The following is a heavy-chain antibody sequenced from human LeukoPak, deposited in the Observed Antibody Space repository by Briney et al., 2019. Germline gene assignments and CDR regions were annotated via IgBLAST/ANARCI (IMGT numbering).Heavy chain of an antibody. J-gene: IGHJ4*02. V-gene: IGHV4-34*01. D-gene: IGHD1-26*01. Sequence: SETLSLTCAVYGGSFSGYYWSWIRQPPGKGLEWIGEINHSGSTNYNPSLKSRVTISVDTSKNQFSLKLSSVTAADTAVYYCARIPWRAYIVGATRINRYFDYWGQGTLVTVSS. CDR1: GGSFSGYY. CDR3: ARIPWRAYIVGATRINRYFDY. CDR2: INHSGST.